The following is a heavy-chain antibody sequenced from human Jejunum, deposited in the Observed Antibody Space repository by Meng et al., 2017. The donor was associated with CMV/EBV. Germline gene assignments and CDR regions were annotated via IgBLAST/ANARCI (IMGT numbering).Heavy chain of an antibody. V-gene: IGHV3-21*01. J-gene: IGHJ6*02. D-gene: IGHD3-3*01. CDR2: ISSGSGYI. CDR3: ARDRRDDFWSGYYMETYYDFGMDV. Sequence: INGVGQAPGKGVAWVSSISSGSGYIYYADSVKGRFTVSRDNAKKSLYLYMNSLRAEDTAIYYCARDRRDDFWSGYYMETYYDFGMDVWGQGPTVTVSS.